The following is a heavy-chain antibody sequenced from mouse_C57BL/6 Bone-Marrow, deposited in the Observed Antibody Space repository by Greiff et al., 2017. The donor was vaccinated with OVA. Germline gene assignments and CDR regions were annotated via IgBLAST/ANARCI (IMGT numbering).Heavy chain of an antibody. CDR2: IRNKANGYTT. CDR3: ARSDYGNLDY. Sequence: EVKVVESGGGLVQPGGSLSLSCAASGFTFTDYYMSWVRQPPGKALEWLGFIRNKANGYTTEYSASVKGRFTISRDNSQSILYLQMNALRAEDSATYYCARSDYGNLDYWGQGTTRTVSS. V-gene: IGHV7-3*01. D-gene: IGHD2-1*01. CDR1: GFTFTDYY. J-gene: IGHJ2*01.